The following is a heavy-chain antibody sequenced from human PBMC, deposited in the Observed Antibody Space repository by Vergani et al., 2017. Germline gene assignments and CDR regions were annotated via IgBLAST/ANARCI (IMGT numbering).Heavy chain of an antibody. V-gene: IGHV1-8*03. D-gene: IGHD2-15*01. J-gene: IGHJ6*02. CDR3: ARVRETHYCSGGSCYSDYYYYGMDV. CDR2: MNPNSGNT. Sequence: QVQLVQSGAEVKKPGASVKVSCKASGYTFTIYDINWVRQATGQGLEWMGWMNPNSGNTGYAQKFQGRVTITRNTSISTAYMELSSLRSEDTAVYYCARVRETHYCSGGSCYSDYYYYGMDVWGQGTTGTVSS. CDR1: GYTFTIYD.